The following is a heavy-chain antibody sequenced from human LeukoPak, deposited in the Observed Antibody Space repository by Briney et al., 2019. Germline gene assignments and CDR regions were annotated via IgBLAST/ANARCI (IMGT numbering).Heavy chain of an antibody. CDR3: ARGRWYLDY. Sequence: PGGSLRLSCAASGFTFSSYGMSWVRQAPGKGLEWVSHISGSGGSTYYADSVKGRFTISRDNSKNTLYLQMNSLRAEDTAVYYCARGRWYLDYWGQGTLVTVSS. CDR1: GFTFSSYG. V-gene: IGHV3-23*01. J-gene: IGHJ4*02. CDR2: ISGSGGST. D-gene: IGHD2-15*01.